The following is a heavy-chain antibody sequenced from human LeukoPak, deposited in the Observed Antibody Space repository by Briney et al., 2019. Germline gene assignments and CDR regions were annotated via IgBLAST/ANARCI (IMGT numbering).Heavy chain of an antibody. D-gene: IGHD1-26*01. CDR1: GYTFTSYY. CDR3: ARDETLEFGRGAFDI. J-gene: IGHJ3*02. V-gene: IGHV1-69*13. CDR2: IIPIFGTA. Sequence: SVKVSCRASGYTFTSYYMHWVRQAPGQGLEWMGGIIPIFGTANYAQKFQGRVTITADESTSTAYMELSSLRSEDTAVYYCARDETLEFGRGAFDIWGQGTMVTVSS.